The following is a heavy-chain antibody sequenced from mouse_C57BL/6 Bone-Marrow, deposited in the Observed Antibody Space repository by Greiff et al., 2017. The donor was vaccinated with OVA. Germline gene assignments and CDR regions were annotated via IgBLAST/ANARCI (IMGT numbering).Heavy chain of an antibody. V-gene: IGHV1-9*01. D-gene: IGHD1-1*01. Sequence: VQLQQSGAELMKPGASVKLSCKATGYTFTGYWIEWVKQRPGHGLEWIGEILPGSGSTNYNEKFKGKATFTADTSSTTAYMELSSLTTEDSAIDYCARRGLVLRGYAMDYWGQGTAVTVSA. CDR2: ILPGSGST. CDR3: ARRGLVLRGYAMDY. J-gene: IGHJ4*01. CDR1: GYTFTGYW.